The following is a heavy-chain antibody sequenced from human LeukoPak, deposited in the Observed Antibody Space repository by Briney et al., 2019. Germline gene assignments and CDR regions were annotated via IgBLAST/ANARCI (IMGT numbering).Heavy chain of an antibody. J-gene: IGHJ1*01. D-gene: IGHD4-17*01. CDR3: AKDYGDYAEYFQH. Sequence: SGGSLRLPCAASGFTFSNYGMSWVRQAPGEGLEWVSTISDSDDSTYYADSVKGRFTISRDNSKNTLYLQMNSLRAEDTAVYYCAKDYGDYAEYFQHWGQGTLVTVSS. V-gene: IGHV3-23*01. CDR1: GFTFSNYG. CDR2: ISDSDDST.